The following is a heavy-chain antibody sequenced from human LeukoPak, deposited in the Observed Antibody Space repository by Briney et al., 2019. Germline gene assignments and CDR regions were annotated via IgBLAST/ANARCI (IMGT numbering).Heavy chain of an antibody. D-gene: IGHD1-1*01. CDR2: ISPYNGDT. Sequence: ASVKVSCKTSGYILTNYDINWVRQAPGQGLEWMGWISPYNGDTKYAQKFRDRVTMSTDTSTSTTYMELRSLRSDDTAVYYCTRATGGLSDYWGQGTLVTVSS. V-gene: IGHV1-18*04. CDR1: GYILTNYD. J-gene: IGHJ4*02. CDR3: TRATGGLSDY.